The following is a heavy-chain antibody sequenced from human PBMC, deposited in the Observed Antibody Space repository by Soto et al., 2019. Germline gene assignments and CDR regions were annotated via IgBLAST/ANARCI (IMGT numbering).Heavy chain of an antibody. CDR3: ARPLRDSSSSSWFDP. J-gene: IGHJ5*02. CDR2: IIPIFGTA. Sequence: QAQLVQSGAEVKKPGSSVKVSCKPSGGTFSSYAISWVRQAPGQGLEWMGGIIPIFGTANYAQKFQGRVTITADESTSTAYMELRNLRSEDRAVYYCARPLRDSSSSSWFDPWGQGTLVTVSS. D-gene: IGHD6-6*01. V-gene: IGHV1-69*01. CDR1: GGTFSSYA.